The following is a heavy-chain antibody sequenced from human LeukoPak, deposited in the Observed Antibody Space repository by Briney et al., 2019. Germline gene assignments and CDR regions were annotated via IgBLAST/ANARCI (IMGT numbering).Heavy chain of an antibody. CDR2: IRYDGSDP. CDR1: GFVFSDDA. J-gene: IGHJ5*02. V-gene: IGHV3-30*02. Sequence: PGGSLRLSCAASGFVFSDDAIHWVRQAPGKGLEWVAFIRYDGSDPNYPDSVKGRFTISRDNSKNMVQLQMNSLRVEDTAVYYCTQERLLKSETSPLGTTLTDAGGEGTLVTVSS. CDR3: TQERLLKSETSPLGTTLTDA. D-gene: IGHD2/OR15-2a*01.